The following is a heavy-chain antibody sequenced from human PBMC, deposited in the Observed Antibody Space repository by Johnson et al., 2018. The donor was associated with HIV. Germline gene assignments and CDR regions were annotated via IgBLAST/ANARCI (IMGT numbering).Heavy chain of an antibody. Sequence: QVQLVESGGGVVQPGRSLRLSCAASGFTFSSYAMHWVRQAPGKGLEWVAVISYDEIDKYYADSVTGRFTVSRDNSKNTLYLQLNNLRAEDTAVYYCARGAFLKVYVSDDAFDIWGQGTMVTVSS. D-gene: IGHD2-8*01. CDR3: ARGAFLKVYVSDDAFDI. V-gene: IGHV3-30*03. CDR2: ISYDEIDK. J-gene: IGHJ3*02. CDR1: GFTFSSYA.